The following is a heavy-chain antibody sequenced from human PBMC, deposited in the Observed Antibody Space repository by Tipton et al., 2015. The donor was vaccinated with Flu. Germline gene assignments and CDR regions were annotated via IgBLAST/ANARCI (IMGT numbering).Heavy chain of an antibody. V-gene: IGHV4-59*11. CDR3: ARKGKTDLAAALDV. J-gene: IGHJ6*04. CDR2: ILDRGGA. D-gene: IGHD6-13*01. CDR1: GGSISSHY. Sequence: TLSLTCSVSGGSISSHYWTWIRQPPGKGLEWIGYILDRGGANYNPSPKSRVTMSLDTSKNQFSLKLSSVTAADTAVYYCARKGKTDLAAALDVWGKGSTVTVSS.